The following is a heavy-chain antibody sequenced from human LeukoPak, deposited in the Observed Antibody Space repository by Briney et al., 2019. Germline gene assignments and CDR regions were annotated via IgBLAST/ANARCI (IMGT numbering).Heavy chain of an antibody. CDR3: AKLLQEYRRYYYDSSGYYYFDY. V-gene: IGHV3-23*01. Sequence: GGTLRLSCAASGFTFSSYGMSWVRQAPGKGLEWVSAISGSGGSTYYADSVKGRFTISRDNSKNTLYPQMNSLRAEDTAVYYCAKLLQEYRRYYYDSSGYYYFDYWGQGTLVTVSS. D-gene: IGHD3-22*01. J-gene: IGHJ4*02. CDR2: ISGSGGST. CDR1: GFTFSSYG.